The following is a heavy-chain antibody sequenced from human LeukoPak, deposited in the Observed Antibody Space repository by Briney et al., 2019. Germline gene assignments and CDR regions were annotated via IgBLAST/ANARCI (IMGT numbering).Heavy chain of an antibody. J-gene: IGHJ6*03. CDR2: IRSDGTNK. D-gene: IGHD3-10*01. V-gene: IGHV3-30*02. CDR1: GFTFSSYG. Sequence: GGSLRLSCAASGFTFSSYGMHWVRQAPGKGLEWVTFIRSDGTNKYYADSVRGRFTISRDNSKNTLYLQMNSLRAEDTAVYYCAKGGAVSSKSITMVRGTRRYYYYMDVWGKGTTVTISS. CDR3: AKGGAVSSKSITMVRGTRRYYYYMDV.